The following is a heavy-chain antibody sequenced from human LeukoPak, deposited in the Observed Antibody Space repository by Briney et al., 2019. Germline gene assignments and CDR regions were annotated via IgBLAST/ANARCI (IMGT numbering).Heavy chain of an antibody. CDR3: TRGAERLGELSANDAFDI. J-gene: IGHJ3*02. CDR2: IRSKAYGGTT. Sequence: GGSLRLSCTASGFTFGDYAMSWFRQAPGKGLEWVSFIRSKAYGGTTEYAASVKGRFTISRDDSKSIAYLQMNSLKTEDTAVYYCTRGAERLGELSANDAFDIWGQGTMVTVSS. CDR1: GFTFGDYA. D-gene: IGHD3-16*02. V-gene: IGHV3-49*03.